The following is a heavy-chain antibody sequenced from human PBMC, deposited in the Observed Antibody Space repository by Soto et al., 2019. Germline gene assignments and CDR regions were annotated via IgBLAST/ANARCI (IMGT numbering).Heavy chain of an antibody. D-gene: IGHD3-3*01. Sequence: QVQLVQSGAEVKKPGSSVKVSCKASGGTFSSYAISWVRQAPGQGLEWMGGIIPIFGTANYAQKFQGRVTINADESTSTAYMELSSLRSEDTAVYYCARARGIYDFWSQTRWYYYGMDVWGQGTTVTVSS. CDR2: IIPIFGTA. J-gene: IGHJ6*02. V-gene: IGHV1-69*01. CDR1: GGTFSSYA. CDR3: ARARGIYDFWSQTRWYYYGMDV.